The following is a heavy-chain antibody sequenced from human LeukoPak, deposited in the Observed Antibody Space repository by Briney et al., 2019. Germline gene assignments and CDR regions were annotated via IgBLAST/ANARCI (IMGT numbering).Heavy chain of an antibody. CDR1: GFTFDDYA. D-gene: IGHD1-26*01. CDR3: AKDTSWELRSGGVDY. CDR2: ISWNSGSI. J-gene: IGHJ4*02. V-gene: IGHV3-9*01. Sequence: GGSLRLSCAASGFTFDDYAMHWVRQAPGKGPEWVSGISWNSGSIGYADSVKGRFTISRDNAKNSLYLQMNSLRAEDTALYYCAKDTSWELRSGGVDYWGQGTLVTVSS.